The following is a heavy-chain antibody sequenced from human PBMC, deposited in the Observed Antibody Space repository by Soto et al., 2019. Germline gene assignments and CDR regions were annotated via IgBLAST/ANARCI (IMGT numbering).Heavy chain of an antibody. V-gene: IGHV1-24*01. D-gene: IGHD3-16*01. J-gene: IGHJ5*02. CDR1: GYTLTELS. CDR3: ATLHRITFGGERWFDP. CDR2: FDPEDGET. Sequence: VSVKVSCKVSGYTLTELSMHWVRQAPGKGLEWMGGFDPEDGETIYAQKFQGRVTMTEDTSTDTAYMELSSLRSEDTAVYYCATLHRITFGGERWFDPWGQGTLVTVSS.